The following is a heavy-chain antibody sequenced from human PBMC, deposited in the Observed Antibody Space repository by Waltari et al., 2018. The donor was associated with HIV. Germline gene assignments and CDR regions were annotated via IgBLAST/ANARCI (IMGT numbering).Heavy chain of an antibody. V-gene: IGHV1-69*04. CDR2: IIPILGIA. CDR1: GGTFSSYA. Sequence: QVQLVQSGAEAKKPGSSVNVSCKASGGTFSSYAISWVRQAPGQGLEWMGRIIPILGIANYAQKFQGRVTITADKSTSTAYMELSSLRSEDTAVYYCAREDGHAGMDIVATMDYWGQGTLVTVSS. J-gene: IGHJ4*02. D-gene: IGHD5-12*01. CDR3: AREDGHAGMDIVATMDY.